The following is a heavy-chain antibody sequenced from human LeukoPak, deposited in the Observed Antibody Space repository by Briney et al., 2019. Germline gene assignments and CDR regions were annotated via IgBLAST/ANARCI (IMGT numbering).Heavy chain of an antibody. CDR2: IWYDGSNK. J-gene: IGHJ4*02. D-gene: IGHD4-17*01. CDR3: ARAAYGDYDNFDY. CDR1: GFTFSSYG. Sequence: GGSLRLSCAASGFTFSSYGMHWVRQAPGKGLEWVAVIWYDGSNKYYADSVKGRFTISRDSSKNTLYLQMNSLRAEDTAVYYCARAAYGDYDNFDYWGQGTLVTVSS. V-gene: IGHV3-33*01.